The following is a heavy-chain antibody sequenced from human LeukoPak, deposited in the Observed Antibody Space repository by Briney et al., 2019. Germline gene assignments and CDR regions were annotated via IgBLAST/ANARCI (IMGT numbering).Heavy chain of an antibody. CDR1: GYTLTELS. V-gene: IGHV1-24*01. CDR3: ATDLATVVIVTNY. Sequence: ASVKVSCKVSGYTLTELSMHWVRQAPGNGLEWMGGFDPEDGESIYAQQFQGRVTMTEDTSTDTAYMELSSLRSEDTAVYYCATDLATVVIVTNYWGQGTLVTVSS. D-gene: IGHD2-21*01. J-gene: IGHJ4*02. CDR2: FDPEDGES.